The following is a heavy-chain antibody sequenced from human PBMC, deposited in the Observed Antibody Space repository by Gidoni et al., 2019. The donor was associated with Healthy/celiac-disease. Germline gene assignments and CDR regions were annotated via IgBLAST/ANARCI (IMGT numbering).Heavy chain of an antibody. CDR1: GGSISSYY. J-gene: IGHJ6*02. V-gene: IGHV4-59*01. D-gene: IGHD2-21*01. Sequence: QVQLQESGPGLVKPSETLSLTCTVAGGSISSYYWSWIRQPPGKGLEWIGYIYYSGSTNYNPSLKSRVTISVDTSKNQFSLKLSSVTAADTAVYYCARGEGKRAIAYYYGMDVWGQGTTVTVSS. CDR3: ARGEGKRAIAYYYGMDV. CDR2: IYYSGST.